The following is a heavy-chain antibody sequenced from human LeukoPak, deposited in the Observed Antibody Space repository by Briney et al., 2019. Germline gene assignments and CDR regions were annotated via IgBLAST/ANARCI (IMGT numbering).Heavy chain of an antibody. CDR1: GGSFSGYF. J-gene: IGHJ3*02. CDR3: ARLPYDYVWGSYRPDAFDI. Sequence: SETLSLTCAVYGGSFSGYFWTWIRQPPGKGLEWIGEINHSGSTNYNPSLKSRVTISVDTSKNQFSLKLSSVTAADTAVYYCARLPYDYVWGSYRPDAFDIWGQGTMVTVSS. D-gene: IGHD3-16*02. CDR2: INHSGST. V-gene: IGHV4-34*01.